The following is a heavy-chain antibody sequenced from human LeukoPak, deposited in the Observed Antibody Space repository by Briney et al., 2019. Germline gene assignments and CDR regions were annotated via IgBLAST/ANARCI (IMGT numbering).Heavy chain of an antibody. J-gene: IGHJ6*03. CDR1: GFTFGDYA. D-gene: IGHD2-2*01. V-gene: IGHV3-49*03. CDR3: TRIGPQPLYYYYYMDV. CDR2: IRSKAYGGTT. Sequence: GGSLRLSCTASGFTFGDYAMSWFRQAPGKGLEWVGFIRSKAYGGTTEYAASVKGRFTISRDDSKSIAYLQMNSLKTEDTAVYYCTRIGPQPLYYYYYMDVWGKGTAVTVSS.